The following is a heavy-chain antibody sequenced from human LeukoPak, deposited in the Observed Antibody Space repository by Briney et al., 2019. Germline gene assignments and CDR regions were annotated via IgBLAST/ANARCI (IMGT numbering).Heavy chain of an antibody. Sequence: PGGSLRLSCAASGFTVSSNYMSWVRQTPGKGLEWVSVIYSGGSTYYADSVKGRFTISRDNSKNTLYLQMNSLRAEDTAVYYCARGGDNYSFDYWGQGTLVTVSS. CDR1: GFTVSSNY. CDR3: ARGGDNYSFDY. V-gene: IGHV3-53*01. D-gene: IGHD1-1*01. CDR2: IYSGGST. J-gene: IGHJ4*02.